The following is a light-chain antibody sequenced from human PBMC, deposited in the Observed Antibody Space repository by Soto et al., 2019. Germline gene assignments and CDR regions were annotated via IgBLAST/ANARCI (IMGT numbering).Light chain of an antibody. Sequence: EIVMTQSPATLSVSPGESATLSCRASQSISGNLAWYQQKPGLAPRLLIYHTSIRATGVPARFSGSGSGTEFSLTISSLQSEDFEVHYCQRYDNWPLTFGAGTQVDIX. CDR2: HTS. CDR1: QSISGN. J-gene: IGKJ4*01. V-gene: IGKV3-15*01. CDR3: QRYDNWPLT.